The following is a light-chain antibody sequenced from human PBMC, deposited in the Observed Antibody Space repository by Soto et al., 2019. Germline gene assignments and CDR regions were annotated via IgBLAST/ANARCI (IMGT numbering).Light chain of an antibody. CDR3: QVWDTTTTHRV. CDR2: DDS. Sequence: SYELTQPPSVSLAPGQTARITCGGNNIESKSVHWYQQKPGQAPVLVVYDDSDRPSGIPERFSGPSSGNTATLTISRVEAGDEADYFCQVWDTTTTHRVFGGGTKLTVL. V-gene: IGLV3-21*02. J-gene: IGLJ2*01. CDR1: NIESKS.